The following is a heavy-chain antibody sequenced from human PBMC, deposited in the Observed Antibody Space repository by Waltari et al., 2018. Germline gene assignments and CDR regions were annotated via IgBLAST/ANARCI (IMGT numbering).Heavy chain of an antibody. D-gene: IGHD6-13*01. CDR3: AKALHSSSWLGDWYFDL. V-gene: IGHV3-9*03. J-gene: IGHJ2*01. CDR2: ISWNSGSI. CDR1: GFTFDDYA. Sequence: EVQLVESGGGLVQPGRSLRLSCAASGFTFDDYAMHWVRQAPGKGLEWVSGISWNSGSIGYADSVKGRFTISRDNAKNSLYLQMNSLRAEDMALYYCAKALHSSSWLGDWYFDLWGRGTLVTVSS.